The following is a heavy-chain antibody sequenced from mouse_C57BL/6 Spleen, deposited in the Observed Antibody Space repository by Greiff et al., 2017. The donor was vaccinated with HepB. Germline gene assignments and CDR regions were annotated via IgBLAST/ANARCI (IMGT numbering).Heavy chain of an antibody. CDR3: ARNSDWYFDV. J-gene: IGHJ1*03. CDR2: ISGGGGNT. CDR1: GFTFSSYT. Sequence: EVQGVESGGGLVKPGGSLKLSCAASGFTFSSYTMSWVRQTPEKRLEWVATISGGGGNTYYPDSVKGRFTISRDNAKNTLYLQMSSLRSEDTALYYCARNSDWYFDVWGTGTTVTVSS. V-gene: IGHV5-9*01.